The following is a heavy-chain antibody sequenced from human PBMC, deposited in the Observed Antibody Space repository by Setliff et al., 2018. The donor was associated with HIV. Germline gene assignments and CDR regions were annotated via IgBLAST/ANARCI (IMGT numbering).Heavy chain of an antibody. Sequence: ASVKVSCKASGYTFTTFGITWVRQAPGQGLEWMGWISTYNGNTNYAQKFQGRVTMTTVTSTSTAYMELRSLRSDDTAVYYCARDGGPGSGWGDYSYYYNMDVWGKGTTVTVSS. CDR3: ARDGGPGSGWGDYSYYYNMDV. J-gene: IGHJ6*03. V-gene: IGHV1-18*01. D-gene: IGHD6-19*01. CDR1: GYTFTTFG. CDR2: ISTYNGNT.